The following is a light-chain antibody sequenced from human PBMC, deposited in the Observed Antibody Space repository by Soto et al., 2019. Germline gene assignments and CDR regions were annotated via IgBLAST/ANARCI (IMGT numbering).Light chain of an antibody. Sequence: QTVVTQEPSFSVSPGGTVTLTCGLNSGSVSTNYYPTWYQQTPGQAPRTLIYNTNTRSSGVPDRFSGSIVGNKAAPTISGAQADDECDYYCVLYMGAGSVVFGGGTKLTVL. V-gene: IGLV8-61*01. CDR3: VLYMGAGSVV. CDR2: NTN. J-gene: IGLJ2*01. CDR1: SGSVSTNYY.